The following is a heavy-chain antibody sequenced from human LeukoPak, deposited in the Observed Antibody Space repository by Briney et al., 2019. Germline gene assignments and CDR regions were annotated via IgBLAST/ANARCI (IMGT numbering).Heavy chain of an antibody. CDR2: TGVSGDNT. CDR1: GFTFSSYA. J-gene: IGHJ4*02. D-gene: IGHD6-19*01. V-gene: IGHV3-23*01. Sequence: GGSLRLSCLASGFTFSSYAMSWVRQAPGKGLEWVSGTGVSGDNTYYADSVKGRFTISRDNAKNSLYLQMNSLRAEDTAVYYCARDRVAVTQYWGQGTLVTVSS. CDR3: ARDRVAVTQY.